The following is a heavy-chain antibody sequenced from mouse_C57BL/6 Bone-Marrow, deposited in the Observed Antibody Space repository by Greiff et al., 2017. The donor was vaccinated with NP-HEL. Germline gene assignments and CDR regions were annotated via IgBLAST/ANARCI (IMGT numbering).Heavy chain of an antibody. V-gene: IGHV5-4*01. CDR1: GFTFSSYA. D-gene: IGHD1-1*01. CDR2: ISDGGSYT. CDR3: ASYYYGSSYIYAMDY. J-gene: IGHJ4*01. Sequence: EVHLVESGGGLVKPGGSLKLSCAASGFTFSSYAMSWVRQTPEKRLEWVATISDGGSYTYYPANVKGRFTISRDNAKNNLYLQMSHLKSEDTAMYYCASYYYGSSYIYAMDYWGQGTSVTVSS.